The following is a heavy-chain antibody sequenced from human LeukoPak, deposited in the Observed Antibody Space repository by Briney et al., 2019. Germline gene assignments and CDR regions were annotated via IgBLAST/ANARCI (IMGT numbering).Heavy chain of an antibody. CDR3: TRIRLDYSETRIDSFDV. V-gene: IGHV3-53*04. CDR1: GLTLSRNY. D-gene: IGHD3-22*01. J-gene: IGHJ3*01. CDR2: ISGAGTT. Sequence: GGSLRLSCAASGLTLSRNYMSWVRQAPGKGLEWVSLISGAGTTYYADSVKGRFTISRHNSNTLYLQMNSLKPEDTAVYYCTRIRLDYSETRIDSFDVWGQGTMVTVS.